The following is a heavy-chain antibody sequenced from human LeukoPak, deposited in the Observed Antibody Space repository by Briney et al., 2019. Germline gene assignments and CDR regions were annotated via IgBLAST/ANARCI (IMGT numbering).Heavy chain of an antibody. J-gene: IGHJ4*02. CDR2: ISVSGGST. Sequence: PGGSLRLSCAASGFTFDSYAMSWVRQAPGKGLEWVSSISVSGGSTYYADSVKGRFTISRDNFKSMLYLQMNSLRAEDTAVYYCAKARSSSHFYHSGGYYYAPFDYWGQGTLVAVSS. V-gene: IGHV3-23*01. CDR3: AKARSSSHFYHSGGYYYAPFDY. CDR1: GFTFDSYA. D-gene: IGHD3-22*01.